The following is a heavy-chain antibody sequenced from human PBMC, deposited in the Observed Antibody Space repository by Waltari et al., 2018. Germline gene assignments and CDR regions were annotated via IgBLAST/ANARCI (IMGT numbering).Heavy chain of an antibody. Sequence: EVQLVESGGGLIQPGGSLRLSCAASGFTVSSNYMSWVRQAPGKGLEWVSDSYSGGSTYYSDEVKGRVTIFRDNSKNTRYRQMNSLRAEDTAVYYCATGGQYYILTGSKYFQHWGQCTLVTVSS. D-gene: IGHD3-9*01. CDR2: SYSGGST. CDR3: ATGGQYYILTGSKYFQH. J-gene: IGHJ1*01. CDR1: GFTVSSNY. V-gene: IGHV3-53*01.